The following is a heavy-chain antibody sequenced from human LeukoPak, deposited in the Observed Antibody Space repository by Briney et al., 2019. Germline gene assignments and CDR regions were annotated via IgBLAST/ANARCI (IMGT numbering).Heavy chain of an antibody. V-gene: IGHV3-64*01. J-gene: IGHJ5*02. CDR2: ISSNGGST. CDR1: GSTFSSYA. CDR3: AREIGRNCSSTSCYFGWFDP. D-gene: IGHD2-2*01. Sequence: GGSLRLSCAASGSTFSSYAMHWVRQAPGKGLEYVSAISSNGGSTYYANSVKGRFTISRDNSKNTLYLQMGSLRAEDMAVYYCAREIGRNCSSTSCYFGWFDPWGQGTLVTVSS.